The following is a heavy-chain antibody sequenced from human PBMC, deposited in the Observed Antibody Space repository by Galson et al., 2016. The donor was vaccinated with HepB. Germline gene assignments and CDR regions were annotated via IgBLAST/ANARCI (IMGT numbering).Heavy chain of an antibody. CDR1: GDSVYNNGAA. J-gene: IGHJ6*02. V-gene: IGHV6-1*01. CDR2: TFYRSTWEN. CDR3: ARVVMLGRGIDV. D-gene: IGHD3-10*01. Sequence: CAISGDSVYNNGAAWVWIRQSPSRGLEWLGRTFYRSTWENHYAGSVKNRITISPDTSRNQFSLHLNSVTPEDTAVYYCARVVMLGRGIDVWGQGTTVTVSS.